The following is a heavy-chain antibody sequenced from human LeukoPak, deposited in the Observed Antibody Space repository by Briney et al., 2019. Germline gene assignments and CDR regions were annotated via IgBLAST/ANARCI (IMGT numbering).Heavy chain of an antibody. J-gene: IGHJ4*02. CDR3: ARAFWSDPPDY. CDR2: INSDGSST. CDR1: GFTFSSYW. Sequence: HPGGSLRLSCAASGFTFSSYWMHWVRQTPGKGLVWVSRINSDGSSTSYADSVKGRFTISRDNAKNTLYLQVNSLRAEDTAVYYCARAFWSDPPDYWGQGTLVTVSS. V-gene: IGHV3-74*01. D-gene: IGHD3-3*01.